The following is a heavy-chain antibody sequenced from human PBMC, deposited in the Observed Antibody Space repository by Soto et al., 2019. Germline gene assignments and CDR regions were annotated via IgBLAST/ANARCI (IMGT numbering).Heavy chain of an antibody. D-gene: IGHD3-22*01. V-gene: IGHV1-3*01. CDR3: ASRYYDSSGYYYFGAFDI. Sequence: GASVKVSCKASGYTFTSYAMHWVRQAPGQRLEWMGWINAGNGNTKYSQKFQGRVTITRDTSASTAYMELSSLRPEDTAVYYCASRYYDSSGYYYFGAFDIWGQGTMVTVSS. J-gene: IGHJ3*02. CDR2: INAGNGNT. CDR1: GYTFTSYA.